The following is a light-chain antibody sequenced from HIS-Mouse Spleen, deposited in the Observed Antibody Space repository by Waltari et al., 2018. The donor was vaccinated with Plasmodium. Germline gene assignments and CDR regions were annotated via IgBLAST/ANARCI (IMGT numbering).Light chain of an antibody. CDR1: QSVRSSY. V-gene: IGKV3-20*01. J-gene: IGKJ4*01. CDR2: GAS. CDR3: QQYGSSPLT. Sequence: EIVLTQSPGPLSLSPGERATLPCRASQSVRSSYLAWYQQNPGQAPRLLIYGASSRATGIPDRFSGSGSGTDFTLTISRLEPEDFAVYYCQQYGSSPLTFGGGTKVEIK.